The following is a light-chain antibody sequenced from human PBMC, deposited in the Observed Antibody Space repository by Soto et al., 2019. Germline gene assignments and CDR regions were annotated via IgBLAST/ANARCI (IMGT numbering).Light chain of an antibody. V-gene: IGKV3-20*01. CDR1: QSVSSY. CDR2: GAS. J-gene: IGKJ5*01. CDR3: QQYGSSPIT. Sequence: EIVFTQSPGTLSLSPAERATLSCRASQSVSSYLAWYQQKPGQAPRLLIYGASSRATGIPDRFSGSGSGTDFNLTISRLETEDFAVYYCQQYGSSPITFGQGTRLEIK.